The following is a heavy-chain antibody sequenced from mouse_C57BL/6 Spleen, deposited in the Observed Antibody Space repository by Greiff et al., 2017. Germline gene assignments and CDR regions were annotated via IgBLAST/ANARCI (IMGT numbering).Heavy chain of an antibody. CDR3: ARSDYGYDNYFDY. Sequence: EVQLQQSGPELVKPGASVKIPCKASGYTFTDYNMDWVKQSHGKSLEWIGDINPNNGGTIYNQKFKGKATLTVDKSSSTAYMELRSLTSEDTAVYYCARSDYGYDNYFDYWGQGTTLTVSS. V-gene: IGHV1-18*01. D-gene: IGHD2-2*01. CDR2: INPNNGGT. J-gene: IGHJ2*01. CDR1: GYTFTDYN.